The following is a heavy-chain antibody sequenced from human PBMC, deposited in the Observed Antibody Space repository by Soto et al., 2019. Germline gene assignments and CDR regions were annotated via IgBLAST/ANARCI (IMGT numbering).Heavy chain of an antibody. CDR2: IYYSGST. CDR1: GGPISTYS. J-gene: IGHJ5*02. CDR3: ARELFGRSVWFDP. Sequence: PSGTLSLTSTVSGGPISTYSWSWIRQPPGKGLEWIGYIYYSGSTNYNPSLKSRVTISVDTSKNQFSLKLSSVTAADTAVYYCARELFGRSVWFDPWGQGTLVTVS. V-gene: IGHV4-59*01. D-gene: IGHD3-10*01.